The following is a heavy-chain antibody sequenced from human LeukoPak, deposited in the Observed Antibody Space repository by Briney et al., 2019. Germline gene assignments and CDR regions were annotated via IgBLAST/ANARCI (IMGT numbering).Heavy chain of an antibody. D-gene: IGHD3-3*01. CDR1: GFTFSSYG. V-gene: IGHV3-30*02. J-gene: IGHJ5*02. Sequence: PGESLRLSCAASGFTFSSYGMHWVRQAPGKGLEWVAFIRFDGSNKYYADSVKGRFTISRDNSKNTVYLQMNSLRAEDTAVYYCAKGLLRFLEWTFDPWGQGTLVTVSS. CDR3: AKGLLRFLEWTFDP. CDR2: IRFDGSNK.